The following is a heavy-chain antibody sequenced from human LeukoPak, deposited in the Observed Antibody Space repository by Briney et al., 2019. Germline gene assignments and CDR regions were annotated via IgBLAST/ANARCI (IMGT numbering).Heavy chain of an antibody. CDR1: GFTFSSYD. V-gene: IGHV3-13*01. D-gene: IGHD6-19*01. Sequence: GGSLRLSCAVSGFTFSSYDMHWVRQTTRNGLEWVSAIDTAADTYYSDSVKGRFTISRENAKNALYLQMNSLRADDTAVYYCARELRYPSGWYFDYWGQGTLVTVSS. J-gene: IGHJ4*02. CDR3: ARELRYPSGWYFDY. CDR2: IDTAADT.